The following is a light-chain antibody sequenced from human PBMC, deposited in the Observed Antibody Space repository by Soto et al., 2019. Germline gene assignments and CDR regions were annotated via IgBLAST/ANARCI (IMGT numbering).Light chain of an antibody. J-gene: IGLJ2*01. CDR1: SSNIGAGYD. CDR3: AVWDDSLRGVL. V-gene: IGLV1-40*01. CDR2: ADT. Sequence: QPVLTQPPSVSGAPGQRITISCTGSSSNIGAGYDVHWYRQLPGTAPKLLIFADTKRPSGVPDRFSGSKSGTSASLAITGLQAEDEAEYYCAVWDDSLRGVLFGGGTKLTVL.